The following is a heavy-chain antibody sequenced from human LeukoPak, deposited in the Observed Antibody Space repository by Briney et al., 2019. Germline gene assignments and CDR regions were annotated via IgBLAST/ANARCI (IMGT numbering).Heavy chain of an antibody. V-gene: IGHV2-5*01. CDR1: GFSLSTTGVG. CDR2: ISWNDEK. CDR3: AHRRDSITIFGVVSRFDP. D-gene: IGHD3-3*01. Sequence: SGPTLLKPTQTLTLTCTFTGFSLSTTGVGVGWIRQPPGKALARLAPISWNDEKRYSPSLKSRPTITKDTSKNQVVLTMTNMDPVNTATYYGAHRRDSITIFGVVSRFDPWGQGTLVTVSS. J-gene: IGHJ5*02.